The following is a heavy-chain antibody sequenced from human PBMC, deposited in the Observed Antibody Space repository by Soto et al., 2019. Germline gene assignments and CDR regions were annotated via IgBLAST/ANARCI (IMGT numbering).Heavy chain of an antibody. CDR1: GSSISGTYW. Sequence: QVQLQESGPGLVKASGTLSLICAVSGSSISGTYWWTWVRQPPGKGLEWIGEFSHSGRTTYNPSLNSRVTISVDKSKNQFSLNMRSVTAADTAVYYCARVQRGEYYDHGMDVWGQGTTVTVAS. CDR2: FSHSGRT. D-gene: IGHD6-25*01. J-gene: IGHJ6*02. V-gene: IGHV4-4*02. CDR3: ARVQRGEYYDHGMDV.